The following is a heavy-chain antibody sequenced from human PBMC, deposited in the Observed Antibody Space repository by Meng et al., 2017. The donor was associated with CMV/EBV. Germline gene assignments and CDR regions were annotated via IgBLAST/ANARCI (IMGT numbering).Heavy chain of an antibody. CDR3: ARLDRWGGSSTSYYYYGTDV. J-gene: IGHJ6*02. V-gene: IGHV4-59*01. CDR2: IYYSGST. CDR1: GGSISSYY. Sequence: SETLSLTCTVSGGSISSYYWSWIRQPPGKGLEWIGYIYYSGSTNYNPSLKSRVTISVDTSKNQFSLKLSSVTAADTAVYYCARLDRWGGSSTSYYYYGTDVWGQGTTVTVSS. D-gene: IGHD2-2*01.